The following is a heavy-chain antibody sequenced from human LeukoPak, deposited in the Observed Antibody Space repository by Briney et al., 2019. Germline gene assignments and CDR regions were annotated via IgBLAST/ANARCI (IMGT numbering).Heavy chain of an antibody. Sequence: GGSLRLSCADSGFTFSNYNMNWVRQAPGKGLEWVSYISSSGSTIYYADSVKGRLTISRDNAKNSLYLQMNSLRAEDTAVYYCAELGITMIGGVWGKGTTVTISS. CDR3: AELGITMIGGV. CDR1: GFTFSNYN. D-gene: IGHD3-10*02. J-gene: IGHJ6*04. CDR2: ISSSGSTI. V-gene: IGHV3-48*04.